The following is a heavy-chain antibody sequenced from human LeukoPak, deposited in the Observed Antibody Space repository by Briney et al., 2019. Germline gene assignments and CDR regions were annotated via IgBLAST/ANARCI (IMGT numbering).Heavy chain of an antibody. D-gene: IGHD3-22*01. J-gene: IGHJ4*02. Sequence: KTGGSLRLSCAAPGFTFSSYSMNWVRQAPGKGLEWVSSISSSSSYIYYADSVKGRFTISRDNAKNSLYLQMNSLRAEDTAVYYCARDSYDSSGLYYFDYWGQGTLVTVSS. V-gene: IGHV3-21*01. CDR2: ISSSSSYI. CDR3: ARDSYDSSGLYYFDY. CDR1: GFTFSSYS.